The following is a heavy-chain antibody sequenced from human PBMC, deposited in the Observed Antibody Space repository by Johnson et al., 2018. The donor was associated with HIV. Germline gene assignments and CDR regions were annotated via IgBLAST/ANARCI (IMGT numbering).Heavy chain of an antibody. D-gene: IGHD6-13*01. CDR3: AKEGWQQLAQGAFDI. CDR2: ISYAGANK. V-gene: IGHV3-30-3*01. Sequence: QVQLVESGGGVVQPGRSLRLSCAASGFTFSRHAVHWVRRAPGRGLEWVALISYAGANKYYADSVKGRFTISRDNSKNTLYLQMNSLRAEDTAVYYCAKEGWQQLAQGAFDIWGQGTMVTVTS. CDR1: GFTFSRHA. J-gene: IGHJ3*02.